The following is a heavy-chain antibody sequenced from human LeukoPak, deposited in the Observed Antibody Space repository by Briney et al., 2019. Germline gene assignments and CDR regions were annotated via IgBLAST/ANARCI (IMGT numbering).Heavy chain of an antibody. CDR2: INHSGST. V-gene: IGHV4-34*01. D-gene: IGHD6-6*01. CDR1: GGSFSGYY. Sequence: KPSETLSLTCAVSGGSFSGYYWSWIRQAPGKGLEWIGEINHSGSTNYNPSLKSRVTISTDTSKNQFSLKLTSVTAADTAVYYCASGSSRFDYWGQGTLVTVSS. J-gene: IGHJ4*02. CDR3: ASGSSRFDY.